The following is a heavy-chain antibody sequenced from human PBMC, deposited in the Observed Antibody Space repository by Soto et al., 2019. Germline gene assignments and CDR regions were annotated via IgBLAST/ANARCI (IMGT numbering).Heavy chain of an antibody. Sequence: QVQLVESGGGVVQPGRSLRLSCAVSGFIFSDYGMHWVRQAPGKGLEWVALLSHDGRNEYYVDSVKGRFTISRDNSKNTLYLQMNSLRPEDTALYYCAKVRGSGYCSSSSCYAADYWGQGTLVTVSS. CDR1: GFIFSDYG. CDR2: LSHDGRNE. J-gene: IGHJ4*02. D-gene: IGHD2-2*01. CDR3: AKVRGSGYCSSSSCYAADY. V-gene: IGHV3-30*18.